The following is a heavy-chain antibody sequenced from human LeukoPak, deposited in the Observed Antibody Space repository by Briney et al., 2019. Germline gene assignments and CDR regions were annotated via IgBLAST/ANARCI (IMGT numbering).Heavy chain of an antibody. CDR3: ARYCSGGSCYSYYYYGMDV. D-gene: IGHD2-15*01. V-gene: IGHV1-69*04. Sequence: GALVKVSCKASGGTFSSYAISWVRQAPGQGLEWMGRIIPILGIANYAQKFQGRVTITADKSTSTAYMELSSLRSEDTAVYYCARYCSGGSCYSYYYYGMDVWGQGTTVTVSS. J-gene: IGHJ6*02. CDR2: IIPILGIA. CDR1: GGTFSSYA.